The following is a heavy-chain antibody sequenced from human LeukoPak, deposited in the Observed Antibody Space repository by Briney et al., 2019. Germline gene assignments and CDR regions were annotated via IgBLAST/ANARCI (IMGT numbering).Heavy chain of an antibody. J-gene: IGHJ4*02. CDR1: GFTFSGYS. V-gene: IGHV3-21*01. Sequence: GGSLRLSCAASGFTFSGYSMNWVRQAPGKGLEWVSSISPSGKYMHYADSVKGRFTISRDNAKKSLYLQMDSLRAEDTAVYYCATHYYDSSGFADFWGQGTLVTVSS. D-gene: IGHD3-22*01. CDR2: ISPSGKYM. CDR3: ATHYYDSSGFADF.